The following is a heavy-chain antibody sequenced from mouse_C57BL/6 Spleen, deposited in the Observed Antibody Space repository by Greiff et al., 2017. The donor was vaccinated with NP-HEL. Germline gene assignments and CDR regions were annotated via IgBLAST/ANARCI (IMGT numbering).Heavy chain of an antibody. Sequence: QVQLQQPGAELVRPGSSVKLSCKASGYTFTSYWMHWVKQRPIQGLEWIGNIDPSDSETHYNQKFKDKATLTVDKSSSTAYMQLSSLTSEDSAVYYCAIGRFDYDWFAYWGQGTLVTVSA. V-gene: IGHV1-52*01. D-gene: IGHD2-4*01. J-gene: IGHJ3*01. CDR2: IDPSDSET. CDR3: AIGRFDYDWFAY. CDR1: GYTFTSYW.